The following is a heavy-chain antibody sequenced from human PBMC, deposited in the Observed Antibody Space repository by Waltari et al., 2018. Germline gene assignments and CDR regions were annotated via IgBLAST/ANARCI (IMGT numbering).Heavy chain of an antibody. CDR3: ARDRWGESHGYGY. D-gene: IGHD7-27*01. CDR2: INPNNGAK. CDR1: GYTFTVYY. Sequence: QVQLVQSGVEVKKPGASVRVSCKASGYTFTVYYLPWIRQAPGQGPEWTGWINPNNGAKHYAQKFQGRVTMTRDTSINTAYLEVTSDDTAVYFCARDRWGESHGYGYWGRGTLVTVSS. V-gene: IGHV1-2*02. J-gene: IGHJ4*02.